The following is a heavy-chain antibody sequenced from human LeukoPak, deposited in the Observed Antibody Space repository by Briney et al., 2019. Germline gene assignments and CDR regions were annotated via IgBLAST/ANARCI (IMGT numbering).Heavy chain of an antibody. CDR2: ISSSSSYI. D-gene: IGHD3-10*01. V-gene: IGHV3-21*01. CDR3: ARDFSGDYYYYMDV. Sequence: GGSLRLSCAASGLTVTDNHMNWVRQAPGKGLEWVSSISSSSSYIYYADSVKGRFTISRDNAKNSLYLQMNSLRAEDTAVYYCARDFSGDYYYYMDVWGKGTTVTVSS. J-gene: IGHJ6*03. CDR1: GLTVTDNH.